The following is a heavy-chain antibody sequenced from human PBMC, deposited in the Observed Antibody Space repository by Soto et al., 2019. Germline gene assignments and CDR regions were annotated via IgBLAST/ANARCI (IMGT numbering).Heavy chain of an antibody. CDR3: ARAADYYDSSGYYYPVAFDI. Sequence: PSQTLSLTCAISGDSVSSKSAAWNWIRQSPSRGLELLGRTYYRSKWYDDYAVSVKSRITINPDTSKNQFSLKLSSVTAADTAVYYCARAADYYDSSGYYYPVAFDIWGQGTMVTVSS. CDR2: TYYRSKWYD. J-gene: IGHJ3*02. V-gene: IGHV6-1*01. D-gene: IGHD3-22*01. CDR1: GDSVSSKSAA.